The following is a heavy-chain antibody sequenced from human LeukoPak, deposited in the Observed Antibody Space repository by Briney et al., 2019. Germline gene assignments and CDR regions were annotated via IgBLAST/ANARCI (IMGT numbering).Heavy chain of an antibody. CDR1: GGSISSYY. D-gene: IGHD6-6*01. V-gene: IGHV4-4*07. CDR2: IYTSGST. Sequence: NPSETLSLTCTVSGGSISSYYWSWIRQPAGKGLEWIGRIYTSGSTNCNPSLKSRVTMSVDTSKNQISLKVNSVTAADTAVYYCARESYSSSYLFDFWGQGTLVTVSS. J-gene: IGHJ4*02. CDR3: ARESYSSSYLFDF.